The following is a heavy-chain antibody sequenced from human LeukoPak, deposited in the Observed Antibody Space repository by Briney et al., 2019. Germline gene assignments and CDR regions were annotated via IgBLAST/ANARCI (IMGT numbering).Heavy chain of an antibody. CDR1: GFTFDDYA. CDR3: AKVVRSRYGMDV. CDR2: ISWNSGSI. D-gene: IGHD2-21*01. Sequence: GGSLRLSCAASGFTFDDYAMHWVRQAPGKGLEWVSGISWNSGSIGYADSVKGRFTISRDNAKNSLYLQMNSLRAEDTALYYCAKVVRSRYGMDVWGQGTTVTVSS. V-gene: IGHV3-9*01. J-gene: IGHJ6*02.